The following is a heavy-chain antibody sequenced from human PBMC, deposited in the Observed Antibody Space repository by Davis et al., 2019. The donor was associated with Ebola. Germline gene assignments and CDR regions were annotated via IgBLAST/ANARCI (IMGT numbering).Heavy chain of an antibody. D-gene: IGHD3-3*01. CDR2: IYYSGST. Sequence: MPSETLSLTCTVSGGSISSSSYYWSWIRQHPGKGLEWIGYIYYSGSTYYNPSLKGRVTISVDTSKNQFSLKLSSVTAADTAVYYCARTSSTIHNWFDPWGQGTLVTVSS. CDR3: ARTSSTIHNWFDP. CDR1: GGSISSSSYY. V-gene: IGHV4-31*03. J-gene: IGHJ5*02.